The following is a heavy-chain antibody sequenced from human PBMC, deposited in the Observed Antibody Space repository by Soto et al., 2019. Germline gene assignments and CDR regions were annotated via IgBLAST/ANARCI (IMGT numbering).Heavy chain of an antibody. CDR3: ARGGLQSYDGMDV. D-gene: IGHD4-4*01. Sequence: QLQLQESGPGLVKPSETLSLTCTVSGGSISSSSYYWGWIRQPPGKGLEWIGSIYYSGSTYYNPSLKSRVTISVDTSKNQFSLKLSSVTAADTAVYYCARGGLQSYDGMDVWGQGTTVTVSS. CDR2: IYYSGST. J-gene: IGHJ6*02. CDR1: GGSISSSSYY. V-gene: IGHV4-39*01.